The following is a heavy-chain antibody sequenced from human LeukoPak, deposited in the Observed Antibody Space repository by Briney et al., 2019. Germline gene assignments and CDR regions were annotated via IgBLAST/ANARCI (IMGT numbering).Heavy chain of an antibody. D-gene: IGHD1-26*01. CDR3: AKIEVGRFDP. J-gene: IGHJ5*02. Sequence: PSETLSLTCTVTGASISSHYWCWIRQTPGTGLEWIGDIYDRGSTTYNPSLKSRVSISVDTSRNQFSLNLRFVTAADTAVYYCAKIEVGRFDPWGQGTLVTVSS. V-gene: IGHV4-59*11. CDR2: IYDRGST. CDR1: GASISSHY.